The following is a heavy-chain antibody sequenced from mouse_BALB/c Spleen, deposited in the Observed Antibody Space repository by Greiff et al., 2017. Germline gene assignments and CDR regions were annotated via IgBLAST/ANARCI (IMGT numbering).Heavy chain of an antibody. J-gene: IGHJ1*01. D-gene: IGHD1-1*01. CDR2: ISSGGSYT. V-gene: IGHV5-6*01. CDR1: GFTFSSYG. Sequence: EVKVVESGGDLVKPGGSLKLSCAASGFTFSSYGMSWVRQTPDKRLEWVATISSGGSYTYYPDSVKGRFTISRDNAKNTLYLQMSSLKSEDTAMYYCARGYYGSSYVGYFDVWGAGTTVTVSS. CDR3: ARGYYGSSYVGYFDV.